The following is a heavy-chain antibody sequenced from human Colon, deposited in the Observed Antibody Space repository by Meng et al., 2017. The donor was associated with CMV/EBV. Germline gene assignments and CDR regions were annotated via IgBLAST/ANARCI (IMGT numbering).Heavy chain of an antibody. CDR3: AREGMSTPSAADY. V-gene: IGHV1-2*02. Sequence: ASVKVSCKASGYTFTNYYIHWVRQAPGQGLEWMGWIDPNSGDTNFAQNFQGRVSMTRDTSTTTAHMELTSLTSDDTALYYCAREGMSTPSAADYWGQGTLVTVSS. CDR1: GYTFTNYY. J-gene: IGHJ4*02. D-gene: IGHD6-25*01. CDR2: IDPNSGDT.